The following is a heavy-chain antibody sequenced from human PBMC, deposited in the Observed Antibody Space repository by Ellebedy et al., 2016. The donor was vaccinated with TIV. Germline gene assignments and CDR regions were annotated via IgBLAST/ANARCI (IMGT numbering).Heavy chain of an antibody. V-gene: IGHV4-34*01. J-gene: IGHJ4*02. CDR2: INHSGST. D-gene: IGHD1-14*01. Sequence: MPSETLSLTCAVYGGSFSGYYWSWIRQPPGKGLEWIGEINHSGSTNYNPSLKSRVTVSVDTSKNQFSLKLSSVTAADTAVYYCARGGVGGTGDYWGQGTLVTVSS. CDR1: GGSFSGYY. CDR3: ARGGVGGTGDY.